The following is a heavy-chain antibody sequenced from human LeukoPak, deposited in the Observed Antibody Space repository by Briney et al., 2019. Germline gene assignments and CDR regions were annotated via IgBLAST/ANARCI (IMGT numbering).Heavy chain of an antibody. CDR3: ARPLNCGGDCYSRFDY. J-gene: IGHJ4*02. Sequence: GGSLRLSCAASGFTFSSYNMNWVRQAPGKGLEWVSSITSGSSYIYYADSVKGRFTISRDNAKNSLYLQMNSLRAEDTAVYYCARPLNCGGDCYSRFDYWGQGTLVTVSS. CDR2: ITSGSSYI. D-gene: IGHD2-21*02. CDR1: GFTFSSYN. V-gene: IGHV3-21*01.